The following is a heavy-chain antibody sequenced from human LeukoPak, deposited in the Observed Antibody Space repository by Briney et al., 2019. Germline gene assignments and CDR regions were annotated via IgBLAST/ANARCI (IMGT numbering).Heavy chain of an antibody. CDR1: GFTFISYA. CDR2: ISNDENNK. J-gene: IGHJ4*02. D-gene: IGHD4-23*01. Sequence: GGSLRLSCAASGFTFISYAVHWVRQAPGKGLEWVTAISNDENNKYYADSVKGRFAISRDNSKNTLYLQMNSLRPEDPAVYYCVLGLCGGLYDYWGQGTLVTVSS. V-gene: IGHV3-30*09. CDR3: VLGLCGGLYDY.